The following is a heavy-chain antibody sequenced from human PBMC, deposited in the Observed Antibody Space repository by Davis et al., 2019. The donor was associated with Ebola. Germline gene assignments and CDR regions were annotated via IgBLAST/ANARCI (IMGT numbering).Heavy chain of an antibody. V-gene: IGHV3-30*03. CDR2: MSPDGGNK. J-gene: IGHJ4*02. D-gene: IGHD4-17*01. CDR1: GFTLSSYG. Sequence: GESLKISCAASGFTLSSYGMHWVRQAPGKGLEWVAVMSPDGGNKNFADSVKGRFTISRDNSKNTLYLQMNSLTAEDTAVYYCVRTTYGAPEYWGQGTLVTVSS. CDR3: VRTTYGAPEY.